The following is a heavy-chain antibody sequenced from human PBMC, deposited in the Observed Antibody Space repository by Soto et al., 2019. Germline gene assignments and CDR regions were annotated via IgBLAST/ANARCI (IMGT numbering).Heavy chain of an antibody. J-gene: IGHJ5*02. CDR3: AKDRTVAAGTSAFFDP. V-gene: IGHV3-23*01. D-gene: IGHD6-13*01. CDR2: ISGSGGST. CDR1: GFTFSSYA. Sequence: PGGSLRLSCAASGFTFSSYAMSWVRQAPGKGLEWVSAISGSGGSTYYADSVKGRFTISRDNSKNTLYLQMNSLRAEDTAVYYCAKDRTVAAGTSAFFDPWGQGTLVTVSS.